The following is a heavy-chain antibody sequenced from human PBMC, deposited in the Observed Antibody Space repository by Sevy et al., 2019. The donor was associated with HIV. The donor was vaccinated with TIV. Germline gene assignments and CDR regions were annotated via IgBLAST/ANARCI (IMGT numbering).Heavy chain of an antibody. CDR1: GFTFSRYW. Sequence: GGSLRLSCTASGFTFSRYWMHWVRQAPGKGLVWVSRIKSDGSSTRYADSVKGRFTISRDNAKNKLYLQMNSVRAEDTAVYYCARYYCDSSGIDYWGQGTLVTVSS. J-gene: IGHJ4*02. CDR3: ARYYCDSSGIDY. V-gene: IGHV3-74*01. CDR2: IKSDGSST. D-gene: IGHD3-22*01.